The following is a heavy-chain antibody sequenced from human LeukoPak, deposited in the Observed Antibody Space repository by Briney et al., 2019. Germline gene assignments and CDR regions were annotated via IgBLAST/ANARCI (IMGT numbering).Heavy chain of an antibody. CDR1: GGSISSGDYY. CDR2: IYYSGST. J-gene: IGHJ3*02. Sequence: SQTLSLTCTVSGGSISSGDYYWSWIRQPPGKGLEWIGYIYYSGSTYLNPSLKSRVTISVDTSKNQFSLKLSSVTAADAAVYSCVRDLLAVTGAFDIWGQGTMVTVSA. CDR3: VRDLLAVTGAFDI. V-gene: IGHV4-30-4*08. D-gene: IGHD1-1*01.